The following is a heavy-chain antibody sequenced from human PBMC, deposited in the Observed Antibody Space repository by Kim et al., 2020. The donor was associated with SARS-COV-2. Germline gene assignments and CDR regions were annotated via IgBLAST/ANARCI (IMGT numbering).Heavy chain of an antibody. V-gene: IGHV3-30*02. D-gene: IGHD1-1*01. J-gene: IGHJ2*01. CDR3: AKEENWRHWYFDR. CDR1: GFTFSAYS. Sequence: GGSLRLSCAASGFTFSAYSIHWVRQAPGKGLEWVAVIGADGITKYYADSVKGRFTISRDNSEDTVYLQMNSLRLEDTAVYYCAKEENWRHWYFDRWGRGT. CDR2: IGADGITK.